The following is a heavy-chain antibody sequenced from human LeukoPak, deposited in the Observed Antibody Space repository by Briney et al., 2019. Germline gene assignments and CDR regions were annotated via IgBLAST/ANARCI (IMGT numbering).Heavy chain of an antibody. V-gene: IGHV3-15*01. CDR2: IKSKSVGGTT. D-gene: IGHD1-26*01. Sequence: GGSLRLSCAASGFTLNNAWMSWVRQAPGKGLEWVGRIKSKSVGGTTDYAEPVKGRFTISRDDSKNTLYLEMNSLKTEDTAVYYCTTAPAGTFDYWGQGTLVTVSS. CDR1: GFTLNNAW. CDR3: TTAPAGTFDY. J-gene: IGHJ4*02.